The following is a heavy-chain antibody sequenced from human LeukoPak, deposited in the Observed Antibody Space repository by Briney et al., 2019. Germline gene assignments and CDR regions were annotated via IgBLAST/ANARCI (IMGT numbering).Heavy chain of an antibody. CDR3: ARAGYYASNANPPGY. J-gene: IGHJ4*02. CDR1: GFTFSTYG. Sequence: GGSLRLSCVASGFTFSTYGMNWVRQAPGKGLEWISSIGGTGFDMYYADSVKGRFTISRDTAKNSLYLQINSLRDEDSAVYYCARAGYYASNANPPGYWGGGTLVTVSS. D-gene: IGHD3-22*01. V-gene: IGHV3-21*01. CDR2: IGGTGFDM.